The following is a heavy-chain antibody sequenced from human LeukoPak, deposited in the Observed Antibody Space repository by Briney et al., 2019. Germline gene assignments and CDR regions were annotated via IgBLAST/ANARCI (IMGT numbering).Heavy chain of an antibody. CDR3: AREIPGSWYNWFDP. CDR2: IYYSGST. J-gene: IGHJ5*02. V-gene: IGHV4-59*01. Sequence: PSETLSLTCSVSGDSISTYYWNWIRQPPGKGLEWIGCIYYSGSTNYNPSLKSRVTISVDTSKNQVSLRLSSVTAADTAVYYCAREIPGSWYNWFDPWGQGTLVTVSS. D-gene: IGHD2-21*01. CDR1: GDSISTYY.